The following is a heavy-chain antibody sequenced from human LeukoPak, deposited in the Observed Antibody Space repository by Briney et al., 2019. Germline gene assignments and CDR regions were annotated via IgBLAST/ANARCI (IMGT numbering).Heavy chain of an antibody. V-gene: IGHV3-7*01. D-gene: IGHD2-2*01. CDR1: GFDFSSHW. CDR3: ARDCGITSCSLFDH. Sequence: GGSLRLSCVASGFDFSSHWMSWVRQAPGKGLEWVANIKQDESEKYYVDSVKGRFTISRDNAKNALYLQMNSLGAEDTAIYYCARDCGITSCSLFDHWGQGILVTVSS. J-gene: IGHJ4*02. CDR2: IKQDESEK.